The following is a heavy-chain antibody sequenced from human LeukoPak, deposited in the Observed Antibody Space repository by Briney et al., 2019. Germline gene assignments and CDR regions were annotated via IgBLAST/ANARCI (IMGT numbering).Heavy chain of an antibody. J-gene: IGHJ6*02. D-gene: IGHD3-22*01. V-gene: IGHV1-69*04. CDR3: ARDLWPSYYYDSSGFYGMDV. Sequence: SMKVSCKASGGTFSSYAISWVRQAPGQGLEWMGRIIPILGIANYAQKFQGRVTITADKSTSTAYMELSSLRSEDTAVYYCARDLWPSYYYDSSGFYGMDVWGQGTTVTVSS. CDR1: GGTFSSYA. CDR2: IIPILGIA.